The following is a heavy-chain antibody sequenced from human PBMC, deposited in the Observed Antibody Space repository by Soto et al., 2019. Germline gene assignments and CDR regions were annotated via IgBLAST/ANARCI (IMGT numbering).Heavy chain of an antibody. CDR3: AREHYGNSAWFDP. CDR2: IIPILGIA. D-gene: IGHD3-10*01. V-gene: IGHV1-69*04. Sequence: SVKVSCKASGGTFSSYTISWVRQAPGQGLEWMGRIIPILGIANYAQKFQGRVTITADKSTSTAYMELSSLRSEDTAVYYCAREHYGNSAWFDPWGQGTLVTVSS. J-gene: IGHJ5*02. CDR1: GGTFSSYT.